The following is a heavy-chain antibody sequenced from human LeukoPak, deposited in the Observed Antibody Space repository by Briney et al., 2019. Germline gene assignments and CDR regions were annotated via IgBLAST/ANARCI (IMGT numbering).Heavy chain of an antibody. CDR1: GFTFSSYW. CDR2: IKHNGNVN. CDR3: ARGGGSDV. J-gene: IGHJ6*02. D-gene: IGHD2-15*01. Sequence: GGSLRLSCAASGFTFSSYWMNWARQAPGKGLEWVASIKHNGNVNYYVDSVKGRYTISRDNAKNSLYLQMSNLRAEDTAVYFCARGGGSDVWGQGATVTVSS. V-gene: IGHV3-7*03.